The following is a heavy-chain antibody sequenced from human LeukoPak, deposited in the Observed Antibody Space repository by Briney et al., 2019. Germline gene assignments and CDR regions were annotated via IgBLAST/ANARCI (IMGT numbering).Heavy chain of an antibody. D-gene: IGHD3-22*01. Sequence: ASVKVSCKASGYTFTSYDINWVRQATGQGLEWMGWMNPNSGNTGYAQKFQGRVTITRNTSISTAYMELSSLRSEDTAVYYCALRHYYDSSGYYFWAFDYWGQGTLVTVSS. CDR2: MNPNSGNT. V-gene: IGHV1-8*03. J-gene: IGHJ4*02. CDR3: ALRHYYDSSGYYFWAFDY. CDR1: GYTFTSYD.